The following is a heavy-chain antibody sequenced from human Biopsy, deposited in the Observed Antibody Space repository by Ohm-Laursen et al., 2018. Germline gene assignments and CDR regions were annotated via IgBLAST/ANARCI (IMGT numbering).Heavy chain of an antibody. Sequence: TLSLTSAVSGGSIGSDYWAWIRQSPGKGLEWIAYSHYSGSTNNNPSLRHRATISVDTSKNQFSLKVPSWTAADTAVYYCAREKYDGSDHYSSPFDSWGQGALVTVSS. CDR2: SHYSGST. D-gene: IGHD3-22*01. CDR3: AREKYDGSDHYSSPFDS. V-gene: IGHV4-59*12. CDR1: GGSIGSDY. J-gene: IGHJ4*02.